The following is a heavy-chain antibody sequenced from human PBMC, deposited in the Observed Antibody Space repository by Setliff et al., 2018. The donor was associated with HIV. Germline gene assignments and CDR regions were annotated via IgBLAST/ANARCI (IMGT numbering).Heavy chain of an antibody. V-gene: IGHV4-59*01. Sequence: ETLSLTCTVSGGSISSYYWSWIRQPPGKGPEWIGYIYYSGSTNYNPFLKSRVTISVDTSKNQFSLKLSSVIAADTAVYYCARIFGDQGYYYGMDVWGQGTTVTVSS. D-gene: IGHD3-3*01. CDR2: IYYSGST. J-gene: IGHJ6*02. CDR3: ARIFGDQGYYYGMDV. CDR1: GGSISSYY.